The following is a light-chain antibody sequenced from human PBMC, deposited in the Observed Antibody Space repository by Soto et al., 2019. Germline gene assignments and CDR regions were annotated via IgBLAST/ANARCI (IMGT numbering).Light chain of an antibody. CDR3: QSHDTSLSGSRV. V-gene: IGLV2-14*03. J-gene: IGLJ1*01. CDR2: EVS. CDR1: SSDVGAYDF. Sequence: QSVLTQPASVSGSPGQSITISCTGTSSDVGAYDFVSWYQQHPDKAPKLMIYEVSNRPSGVSNRFSGSKSVNTATLTISGLLPEDEADYYCQSHDTSLSGSRVFGTGTKVTVL.